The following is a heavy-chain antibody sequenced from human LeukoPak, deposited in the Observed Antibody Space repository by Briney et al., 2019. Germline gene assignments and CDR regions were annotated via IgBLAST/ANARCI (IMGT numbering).Heavy chain of an antibody. V-gene: IGHV4-61*01. CDR3: ARWGYDNSAYHFDY. CDR2: IYYSGSS. Sequence: SETLSLTCTVSGGSVSSGTSYWSWIRQPPDKGLEWSGYIYYSGSSNYNPSLETRVTMSVDTSKNQFSLKLSSVTAADTAVYYCARWGYDNSAYHFDYWGQGTLVTVSS. CDR1: GGSVSSGTSY. J-gene: IGHJ4*02. D-gene: IGHD3-22*01.